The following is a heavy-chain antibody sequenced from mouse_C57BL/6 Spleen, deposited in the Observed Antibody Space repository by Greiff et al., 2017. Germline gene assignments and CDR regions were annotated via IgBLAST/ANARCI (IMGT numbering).Heavy chain of an antibody. Sequence: VQLKQSGPELVKPGASVKIPCKASGYTFTDYNMDWVKQSHGKSLEWIGDINPNNGGTIYNQKFKGKATLTVDKSSSTAYMELRSLTSEDTAVYYCARSGYYVSAMDYWGQGTSVTVSS. CDR3: ARSGYYVSAMDY. J-gene: IGHJ4*01. D-gene: IGHD2-3*01. V-gene: IGHV1-18*01. CDR2: INPNNGGT. CDR1: GYTFTDYN.